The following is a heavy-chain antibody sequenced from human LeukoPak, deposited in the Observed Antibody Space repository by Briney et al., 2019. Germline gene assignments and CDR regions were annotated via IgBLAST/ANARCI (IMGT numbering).Heavy chain of an antibody. CDR1: GGSINAYY. J-gene: IGHJ4*02. D-gene: IGHD3-10*01. V-gene: IGHV4-59*08. CDR2: IDYSGST. Sequence: SETLSLTCTVSGGSINAYYWSWIRQPPGKGLEWIGYIDYSGSTNYNPSLKSRLTISVDTSNNQFSLKLRSVTAADTAVYYCARHPYGSGSFSMLDYWGQGTLVPVSS. CDR3: ARHPYGSGSFSMLDY.